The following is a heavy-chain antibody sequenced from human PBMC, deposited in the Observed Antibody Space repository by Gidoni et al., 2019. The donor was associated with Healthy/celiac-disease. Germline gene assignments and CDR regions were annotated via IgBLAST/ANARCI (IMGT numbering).Heavy chain of an antibody. CDR1: GFTFSSYA. J-gene: IGHJ4*02. CDR2: ISGSGGST. V-gene: IGHV3-23*01. D-gene: IGHD3-3*01. CDR3: AKDSQSRESFYDFWSGYGVYFDY. Sequence: EVQLLESGGGLVQPGGSLRLSCAASGFTFSSYAMSWVRQAPGKGLEWVSAISGSGGSTYYADSVKGRFTISRDNSKNTLYLQMNSLRAEDTAVYYCAKDSQSRESFYDFWSGYGVYFDYWGQGTLVTVSS.